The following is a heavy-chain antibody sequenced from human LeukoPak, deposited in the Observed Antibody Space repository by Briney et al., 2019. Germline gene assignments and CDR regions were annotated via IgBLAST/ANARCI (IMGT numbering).Heavy chain of an antibody. V-gene: IGHV3-23*01. D-gene: IGHD3-9*01. CDR1: GFTFSNYA. Sequence: GGSLRLSCAASGFTFSNYAMRWVRQAPGKGLEWVSTITSTGDSTYYADSVKGRFTISRDNSKNTLYLQMNSLRAEDTAAYYCAKVLRYFMDVWGQGTTVTVSS. CDR2: ITSTGDST. CDR3: AKVLRYFMDV. J-gene: IGHJ6*02.